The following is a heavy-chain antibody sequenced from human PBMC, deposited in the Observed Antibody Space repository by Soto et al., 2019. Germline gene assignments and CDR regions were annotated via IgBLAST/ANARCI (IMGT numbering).Heavy chain of an antibody. D-gene: IGHD3-16*01. CDR3: AKPQEGLAYFDY. CDR1: GFTFSSYA. J-gene: IGHJ4*02. CDR2: ISCSGGST. Sequence: GGSLRLSCAASGFTFSSYAMSWVRQAPGKGLEWVSAISCSGGSTYYADSVKGRFTISRDNSKNTLYLQMNSLRAEDTAVYYGAKPQEGLAYFDYWGQGTLVTVSS. V-gene: IGHV3-23*01.